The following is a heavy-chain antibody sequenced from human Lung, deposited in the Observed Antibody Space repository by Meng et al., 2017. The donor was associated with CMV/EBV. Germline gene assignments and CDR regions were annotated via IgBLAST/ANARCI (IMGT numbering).Heavy chain of an antibody. CDR1: GYTFTGYH. CDR2: INPNSGGT. V-gene: IGHV1-2*07. Sequence: ASVXVSCKASGYTFTGYHIHWVRQAPGQGLEWMGWINPNSGGTKYAHKFQGRVTMSRDTSINTAYMDLSRLTSDDTAVYYCARTQLPGHTGSYRYYYYYTMDVWXQGTTVTVSS. CDR3: ARTQLPGHTGSYRYYYYYTMDV. D-gene: IGHD1-26*01. J-gene: IGHJ6*02.